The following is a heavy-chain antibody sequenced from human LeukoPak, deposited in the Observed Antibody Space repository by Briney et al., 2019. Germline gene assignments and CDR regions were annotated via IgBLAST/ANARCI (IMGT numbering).Heavy chain of an antibody. V-gene: IGHV4-59*08. CDR2: IYYSGST. D-gene: IGHD3-22*01. CDR3: ARHSKYYYDSSGSYVGYFQH. CDR1: GGSVSVYY. J-gene: IGHJ1*01. Sequence: SETLSLTCTVSGGSVSVYYWSWIRQPPGKGLEWIGYIYYSGSTNYNPSLKSRVTISVDTSKNQFSLKLSSVTAADTAVYYCARHSKYYYDSSGSYVGYFQHWGQGTLVTVSS.